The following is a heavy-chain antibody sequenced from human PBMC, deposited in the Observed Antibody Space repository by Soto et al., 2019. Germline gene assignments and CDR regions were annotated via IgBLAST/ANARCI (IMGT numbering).Heavy chain of an antibody. D-gene: IGHD2-2*01. CDR2: IIPISDTT. V-gene: IGHV1-69*01. CDR3: ARSQGSSTSLEIYYYYYYGMDD. J-gene: IGHJ6*02. Sequence: QVQLVQSGAEVKKPGSSVKVSCKASGGTFSSYAISWVRQAPGQGLEWMGGIIPISDTTNYAQKFQGRVTITADESTSTDYMGLSSLRSDDTAVYYCARSQGSSTSLEIYYYYYYGMDDWGQGTTVTVSS. CDR1: GGTFSSYA.